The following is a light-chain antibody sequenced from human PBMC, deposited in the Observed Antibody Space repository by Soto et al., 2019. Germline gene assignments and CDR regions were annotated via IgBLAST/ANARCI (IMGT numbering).Light chain of an antibody. V-gene: IGKV3-20*01. CDR1: RGVLSDW. Sequence: IVRPQYPATLSVSPGERATLSCRASRGVLSDWLAWYRHKPGQAPRLLIYGASSRATGVPDRVSGSGSGTDFTLTINSLEPEDFAVYYCQQYGNFPYTFGQGTRLEI. J-gene: IGKJ5*01. CDR2: GAS. CDR3: QQYGNFPYT.